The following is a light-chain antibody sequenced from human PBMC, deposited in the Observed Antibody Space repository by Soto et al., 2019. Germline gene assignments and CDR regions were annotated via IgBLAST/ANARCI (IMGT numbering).Light chain of an antibody. Sequence: EIVLTQSPATLSLSPGERGTLSCRASQSVSTYLAWYQQKPVQAPRLLIYDASNRATGIPARFSGSGSGTDFTLTISYIEPEDFAFYYCQQHSDWVTFGGGTKVEI. V-gene: IGKV3-11*01. CDR3: QQHSDWVT. J-gene: IGKJ4*01. CDR2: DAS. CDR1: QSVSTY.